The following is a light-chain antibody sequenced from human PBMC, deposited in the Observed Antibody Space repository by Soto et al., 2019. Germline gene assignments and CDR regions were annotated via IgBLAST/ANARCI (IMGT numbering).Light chain of an antibody. V-gene: IGKV3-20*01. CDR1: QSVSSNN. J-gene: IGKJ2*01. CDR3: QQYGSSPPYT. Sequence: EIVLTQSPGTLSLSPGEGATLSYRASQSVSSNNLAWYQQKPGRAPRLLIFGASNRASDIPHRFSGSGSGTDFTLTISRLEPEDFAVYYCQQYGSSPPYTFGQGTKLEIK. CDR2: GAS.